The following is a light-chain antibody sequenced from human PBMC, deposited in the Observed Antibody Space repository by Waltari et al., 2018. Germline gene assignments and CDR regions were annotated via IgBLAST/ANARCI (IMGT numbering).Light chain of an antibody. J-gene: IGLJ3*02. V-gene: IGLV1-47*01. CDR1: SYNIGRKF. CDR2: RNT. Sequence: QSVPTQPPSASGTPGQRVSISCSGISYNIGRKFVSWYQQLPGSAPKLLIIRNTQRSSGVPDRFSASKSGTSASLAISGLRSDDEGYYYCASWDDSLSHWVFGGGTKVTVL. CDR3: ASWDDSLSHWV.